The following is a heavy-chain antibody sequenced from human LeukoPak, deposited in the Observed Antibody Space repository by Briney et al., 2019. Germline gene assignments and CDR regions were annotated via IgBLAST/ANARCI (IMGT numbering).Heavy chain of an antibody. J-gene: IGHJ5*02. CDR3: TRGVRLSPIQQWLVRGWFDP. V-gene: IGHV1-69*06. CDR1: GGTFSSYA. CDR2: IIPIFGTA. D-gene: IGHD6-19*01. Sequence: ASVKVSCKASGGTFSSYAISWVRQAPGQGLEWMGGIIPIFGTANYAQKFQGRVTITADKSTSTAYMELSSLRSEDTAVYYCTRGVRLSPIQQWLVRGWFDPWGQGTLVTVSS.